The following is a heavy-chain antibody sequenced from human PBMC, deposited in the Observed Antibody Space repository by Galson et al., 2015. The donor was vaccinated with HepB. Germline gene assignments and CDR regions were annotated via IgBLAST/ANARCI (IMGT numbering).Heavy chain of an antibody. J-gene: IGHJ6*02. D-gene: IGHD1-1*01. V-gene: IGHV5-10-1*01. CDR1: GYSFTSYW. CDR2: IDPSDSYT. CDR3: ARGSRTDGYYYYGMDV. Sequence: QSGAEVKKPGESLRISCKGSGYSFTSYWISWVRQMPGKGLEWMGRIDPSDSYTNYSPSFQGHVTISADKSISTAYLQWSSLKAADTAMYYCARGSRTDGYYYYGMDVWGQGTTVTVSS.